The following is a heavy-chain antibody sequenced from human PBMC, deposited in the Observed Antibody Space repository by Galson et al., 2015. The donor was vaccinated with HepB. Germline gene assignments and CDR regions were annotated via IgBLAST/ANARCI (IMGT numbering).Heavy chain of an antibody. CDR2: IIPIFGTA. J-gene: IGHJ6*02. D-gene: IGHD6-19*01. Sequence: SVKVSCKASGGTFSSYAISWVRQAPGQGLEWMGGIIPIFGTANYAQKFQGRVTITADESTSTAYMELSRLRSDDTAVYYCAGGSSSGWYSKKNYYYYGMDVWGQGTTVTVSS. V-gene: IGHV1-69*13. CDR3: AGGSSSGWYSKKNYYYYGMDV. CDR1: GGTFSSYA.